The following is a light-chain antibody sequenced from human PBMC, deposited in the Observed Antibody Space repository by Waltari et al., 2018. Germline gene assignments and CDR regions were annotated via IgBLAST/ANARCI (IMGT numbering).Light chain of an antibody. V-gene: IGLV2-11*01. J-gene: IGLJ3*02. CDR1: SSDVGGYNY. CDR2: DVS. Sequence: QSALTQPRSVSGSPGQSVTISCTGTSSDVGGYNYVSWYQQHPGKAPKLMIYDVSKRPSGVPDRFSGSKSGTTASLTISGRQAEDEADYYCCSYAGSYTSWVFGGGTKLTVL. CDR3: CSYAGSYTSWV.